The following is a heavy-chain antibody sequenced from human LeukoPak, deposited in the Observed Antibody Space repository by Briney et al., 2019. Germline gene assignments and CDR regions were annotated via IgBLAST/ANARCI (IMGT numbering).Heavy chain of an antibody. V-gene: IGHV3-33*01. CDR3: ARDRVLRYFDWLFDY. J-gene: IGHJ4*02. D-gene: IGHD3-9*01. CDR2: IWYDVSNK. CDR1: GFTFSSDG. Sequence: PGGSLRLYCASSGFTFSSDGMHPVRQAPSKGVEWEAGIWYDVSNKYYADSVKGRFTISIENSKNTLYLQMNSLRAEDTAVYYCARDRVLRYFDWLFDYWGQGTLVTVSS.